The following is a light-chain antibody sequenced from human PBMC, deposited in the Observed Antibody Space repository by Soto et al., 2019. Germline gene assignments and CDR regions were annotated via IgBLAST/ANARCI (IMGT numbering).Light chain of an antibody. CDR2: LNSDGSH. Sequence: QSVLTQSPSASASLGASVKLTCTLSSGHSSYAIAWHQQQPEKGPRYLMKLNSDGSHFKGDGIPDRFSGSSSGAERYLTISSLQSGDEAGYYCQTWGTGIGIFGGGTQLTVL. CDR1: SGHSSYA. CDR3: QTWGTGIGI. J-gene: IGLJ2*01. V-gene: IGLV4-69*01.